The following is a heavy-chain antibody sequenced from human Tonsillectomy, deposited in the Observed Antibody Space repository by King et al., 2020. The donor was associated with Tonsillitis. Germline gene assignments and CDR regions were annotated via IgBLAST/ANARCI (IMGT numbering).Heavy chain of an antibody. D-gene: IGHD5-12*01. CDR3: ARERGSGAFDI. Sequence: QLVQSGGGLVQPGGSLRLSCAASGFTFSSYWMSWVRQAPGKGLEWVANIKQDGSEKYYVDSVKDRFTMSRDNAKNSLYLQMNSLRAEDTAVYYCARERGSGAFDIWGQGTMVTVSS. CDR1: GFTFSSYW. CDR2: IKQDGSEK. V-gene: IGHV3-7*01. J-gene: IGHJ3*02.